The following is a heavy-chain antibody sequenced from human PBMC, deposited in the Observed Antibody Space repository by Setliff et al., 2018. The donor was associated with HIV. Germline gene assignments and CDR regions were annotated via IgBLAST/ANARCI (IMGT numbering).Heavy chain of an antibody. CDR3: ARLVRPSSGNTDY. D-gene: IGHD3-10*01. CDR1: GGPISDGMW. Sequence: SETLSLTCVVSGGPISDGMWWSWVRQPPPKGLEWIGGIHHSGTTRYNPSLRSRVTISVDTARNQISLKVNSVTAADTAIYYCARLVRPSSGNTDYWGQGTLVTVSS. V-gene: IGHV4-4*02. J-gene: IGHJ4*02. CDR2: IHHSGTT.